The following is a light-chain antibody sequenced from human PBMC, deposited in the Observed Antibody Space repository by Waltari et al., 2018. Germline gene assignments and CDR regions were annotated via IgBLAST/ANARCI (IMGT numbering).Light chain of an antibody. J-gene: IGLJ2*01. CDR2: DNN. Sequence: QSGLTQPPSVSGAPGQRVTISCTGSTSNIGEGYDVHWYQQVPGTAPKLVIYDNNNRPSGVPDRFSGSKSGTSASLAITGLQGEDEADYYCQSYDGSLSGSKIFGGGTKLTVL. CDR3: QSYDGSLSGSKI. CDR1: TSNIGEGYD. V-gene: IGLV1-40*01.